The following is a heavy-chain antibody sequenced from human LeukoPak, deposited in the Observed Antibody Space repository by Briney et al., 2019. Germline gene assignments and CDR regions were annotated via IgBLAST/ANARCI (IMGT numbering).Heavy chain of an antibody. Sequence: GESLKISCKGSGYRFTNYWIGWVRQMPGKGLEWVGIIYPDDSDTRYSPSFQGQVTISADKSISTAYLQWSSLKASDTAMYYCARQEYCSGASCYEPIEEFDYWGQGTLVTVSS. CDR3: ARQEYCSGASCYEPIEEFDY. CDR1: GYRFTNYW. V-gene: IGHV5-51*01. D-gene: IGHD2-2*01. CDR2: IYPDDSDT. J-gene: IGHJ4*02.